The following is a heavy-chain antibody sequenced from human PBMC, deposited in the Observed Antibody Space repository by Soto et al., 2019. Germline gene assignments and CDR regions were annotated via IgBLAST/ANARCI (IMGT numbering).Heavy chain of an antibody. CDR2: IYYSGST. CDR3: ARHPTLWFGSDY. CDR1: GGSISSSSYY. D-gene: IGHD3-10*01. J-gene: IGHJ4*02. V-gene: IGHV4-39*01. Sequence: SETLSLTCTVSGGSISSSSYYWGWIRQPPGKGLEWIGSIYYSGSTYYNPSLKSRVTISVDTSKNQFSLKLSSVTAADTAVYYCARHPTLWFGSDYWGQGTLVTVSS.